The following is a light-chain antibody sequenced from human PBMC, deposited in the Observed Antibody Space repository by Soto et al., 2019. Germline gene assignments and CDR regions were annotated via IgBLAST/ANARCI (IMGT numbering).Light chain of an antibody. CDR2: VGTGGIVG. V-gene: IGLV9-49*01. CDR3: GADHGSGSNFVYV. CDR1: SGHSNYK. Sequence: QSVLTQPPSASASLGASVTLTCTLSSGHSNYKVDWYQQRPGKGPRFVMRVGTGGIVGSKGDGIPDRFSVLGSGLNRYLTIKNIQEEDESDYHCGADHGSGSNFVYVFGTGTKLTVL. J-gene: IGLJ1*01.